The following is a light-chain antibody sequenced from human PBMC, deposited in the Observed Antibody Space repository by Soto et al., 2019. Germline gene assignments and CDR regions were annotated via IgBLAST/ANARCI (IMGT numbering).Light chain of an antibody. J-gene: IGKJ4*01. CDR2: AAS. Sequence: DIQMTQSPSSLSASVGDRVTITCRASQTITKYLNWYQQKPGKVPKLLIFAASSLQSGVPSRFSGSGSGTDFTLTISSLQPEDFATYYCQQSYSTLRTFGGGTKVEIK. CDR1: QTITKY. V-gene: IGKV1-39*01. CDR3: QQSYSTLRT.